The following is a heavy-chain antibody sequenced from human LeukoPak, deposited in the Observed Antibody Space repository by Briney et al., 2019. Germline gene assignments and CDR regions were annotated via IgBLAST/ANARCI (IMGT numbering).Heavy chain of an antibody. CDR1: GFTFSSYS. D-gene: IGHD3-22*01. Sequence: GESLRLSCAASGFTFSSYSVSWVCQAPGKGLAWVSYISSTSSTIYYADSVKGRFTISRDNAKNSLYLQMNSLRAEDTAVYYCARLYYYDSTGYYYPWGQGTQVTVSS. CDR2: ISSTSSTI. CDR3: ARLYYYDSTGYYYP. V-gene: IGHV3-48*04. J-gene: IGHJ5*02.